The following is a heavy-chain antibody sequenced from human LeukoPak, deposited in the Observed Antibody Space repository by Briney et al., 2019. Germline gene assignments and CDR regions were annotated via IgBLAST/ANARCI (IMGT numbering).Heavy chain of an antibody. D-gene: IGHD3-9*01. Sequence: KPSDTLSLTCTVSGGSISSISYYWGWIRQPPGKGLEWIGSIYYSGSTYYNPSLKSRVTISVDTSKNQFSLKLSSVTAADTAVYYCARHLRYDILTGYMLGFDYWGQGTLVTVSS. J-gene: IGHJ4*02. CDR1: GGSISSISYY. CDR3: ARHLRYDILTGYMLGFDY. CDR2: IYYSGST. V-gene: IGHV4-39*01.